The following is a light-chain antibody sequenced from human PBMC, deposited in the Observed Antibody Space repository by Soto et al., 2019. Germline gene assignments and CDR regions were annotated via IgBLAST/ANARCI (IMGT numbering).Light chain of an antibody. CDR2: GNG. V-gene: IGLV1-40*01. CDR3: QSYDSSLSASVV. CDR1: SSSIGAGYE. Sequence: QSVLTQPPSVSGAPGQRVTISCSGTSSSIGAGYEVHWYHQLPGTAPKLVVSGNGNRPSGVPDRLSASKSGTSASLAITGLQAEDEGHDYCQSYDSSLSASVVFGGGTKLTVL. J-gene: IGLJ2*01.